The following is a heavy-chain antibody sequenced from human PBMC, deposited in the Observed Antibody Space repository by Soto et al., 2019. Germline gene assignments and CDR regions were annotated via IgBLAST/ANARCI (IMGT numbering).Heavy chain of an antibody. CDR1: GFKVGSSY. Sequence: LRLSCAASGFKVGSSYVTWVRQAPGEGLEWVSVIVSGGSTHYADSVTGRFTVSRDVSNNTVYLHMSSLRAEDTAVYFCATDSRNVGIGYFDSWGLGTLVTVSS. D-gene: IGHD1-26*01. V-gene: IGHV3-53*01. CDR3: ATDSRNVGIGYFDS. CDR2: IVSGGST. J-gene: IGHJ4*02.